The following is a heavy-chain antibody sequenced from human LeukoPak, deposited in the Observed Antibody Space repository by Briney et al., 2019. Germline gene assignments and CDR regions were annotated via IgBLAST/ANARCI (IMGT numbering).Heavy chain of an antibody. CDR2: IWYDGSNK. D-gene: IGHD3-22*01. J-gene: IGHJ4*02. V-gene: IGHV3-33*01. CDR1: GFTFSSYG. CDR3: ARDRYYYDSSGYYDY. Sequence: GGSLRLSCAASGFTFSSYGMHWVRQAPGKGLEWVAVIWYDGSNKYYADSVKGRFTISRDNSKNTLYLQMNSLRAEDTAVYYCARDRYYYDSSGYYDYRGQGTLVTVSS.